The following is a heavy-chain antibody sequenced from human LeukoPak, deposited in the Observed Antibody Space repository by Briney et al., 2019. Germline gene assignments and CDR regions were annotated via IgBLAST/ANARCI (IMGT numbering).Heavy chain of an antibody. CDR1: GGSFSGYY. CDR2: INHSGRT. CDR3: ARDRKIEDSSGWYPAIDY. Sequence: SETLSLTCAVYGGSFSGYYWSWIRQPPGKGLEWIGEINHSGRTNYNPSLKSRVTISVDTAKNQFSLKLSSVTAADTAVYYCARDRKIEDSSGWYPAIDYWGQGTLVTVSS. J-gene: IGHJ4*02. D-gene: IGHD6-19*01. V-gene: IGHV4-34*01.